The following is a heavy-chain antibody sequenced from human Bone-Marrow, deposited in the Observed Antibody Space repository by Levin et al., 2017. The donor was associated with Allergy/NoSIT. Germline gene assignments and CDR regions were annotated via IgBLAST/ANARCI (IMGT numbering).Heavy chain of an antibody. J-gene: IGHJ4*02. D-gene: IGHD5-18*01. CDR2: FSHGGST. CDR3: ARAQQKVGYSTDPILY. V-gene: IGHV4-34*01. Sequence: GSLRLSCAVYGGSVSGYYWSWIRQPPGKGLEWLGEFSHGGSTNYNPSLKSRVTISIDTAKKQLSLKLTSVAAADTAVYYCARAQQKVGYSTDPILYWGQGTPVTVSS. CDR1: GGSVSGYY.